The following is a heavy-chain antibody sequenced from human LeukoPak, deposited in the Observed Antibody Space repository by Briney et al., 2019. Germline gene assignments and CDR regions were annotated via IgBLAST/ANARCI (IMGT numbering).Heavy chain of an antibody. CDR1: GGSISSGSYY. CDR2: IYTSGST. Sequence: TLSLTCTVSGGSISSGSYYWSWIRQPAGKGLEWIGRIYTSGSTNYNPSLKSRVTMSVDTSKNQFSLKLSSVTAADTAVYYCARMVRRTFHFDYWGQGTLVTVSS. J-gene: IGHJ4*02. V-gene: IGHV4-61*02. CDR3: ARMVRRTFHFDY. D-gene: IGHD3-16*01.